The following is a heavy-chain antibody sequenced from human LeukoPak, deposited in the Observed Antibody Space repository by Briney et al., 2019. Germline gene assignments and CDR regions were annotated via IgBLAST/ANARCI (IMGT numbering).Heavy chain of an antibody. V-gene: IGHV4-39*01. CDR1: GGSISGSSYY. Sequence: SETLSLTCTISGGSISGSSYYWGWIRQPPGKGLEWIGSIYYSGNTYYNPSLKSRVTISVDTSKNQFSLKLSSVTAADTAEYYCARGRGTMVRYYYGMDVWGQGTTVTVSS. CDR2: IYYSGNT. J-gene: IGHJ6*02. D-gene: IGHD3-10*01. CDR3: ARGRGTMVRYYYGMDV.